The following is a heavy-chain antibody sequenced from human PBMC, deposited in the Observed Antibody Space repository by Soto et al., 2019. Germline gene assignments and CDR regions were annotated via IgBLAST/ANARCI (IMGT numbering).Heavy chain of an antibody. CDR1: GFTFSSYA. Sequence: QVQLVESGGGVVQPGRSLRLSCAASGFTFSSYAMHWVRQAPGKGLEWVAVISYDGSNKYYADSVKGRFTISRDNSKNKLYLQMNILRAEDTAVYYCARDRTQAIVGATTAFDYWGQGTLVTVSS. D-gene: IGHD1-26*01. CDR3: ARDRTQAIVGATTAFDY. CDR2: ISYDGSNK. J-gene: IGHJ4*02. V-gene: IGHV3-30-3*01.